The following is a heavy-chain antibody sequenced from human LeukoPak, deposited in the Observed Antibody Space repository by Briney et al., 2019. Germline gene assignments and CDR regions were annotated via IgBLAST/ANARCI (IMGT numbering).Heavy chain of an antibody. Sequence: ASVKVSCKASGYTFTSYGISWVRQAPGQGLEWMGRINPNSGGTNYAQKFQGRVTMTRDTSISTAYMELSGLRSDDTAVYYCARGEGSIAAAGGNWFDPWGQGTLVTVSS. CDR1: GYTFTSYG. D-gene: IGHD6-13*01. CDR3: ARGEGSIAAAGGNWFDP. V-gene: IGHV1-2*06. CDR2: INPNSGGT. J-gene: IGHJ5*02.